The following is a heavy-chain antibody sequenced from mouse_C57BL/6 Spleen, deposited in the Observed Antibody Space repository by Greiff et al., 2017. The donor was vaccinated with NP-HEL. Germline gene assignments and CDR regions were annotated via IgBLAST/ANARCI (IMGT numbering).Heavy chain of an antibody. J-gene: IGHJ1*03. CDR2: SRNKANDYTT. Sequence: EVKLVESGGGLVQSGRSLRLSCATSGFTFSDFYMEWVRQAPGKGLEWIAASRNKANDYTTEYSASVKGRFIVSRDTSQSILYLRMNALRAEDTAIYYYARDAGNWYFDVWGTGTTVTVSS. V-gene: IGHV7-1*01. CDR3: ARDAGNWYFDV. CDR1: GFTFSDFY.